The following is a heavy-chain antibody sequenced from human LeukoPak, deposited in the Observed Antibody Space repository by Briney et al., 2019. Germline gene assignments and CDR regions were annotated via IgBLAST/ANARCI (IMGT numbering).Heavy chain of an antibody. V-gene: IGHV4-59*12. J-gene: IGHJ4*02. CDR1: GASISTYW. CDR3: ARDDVRNRGFNDY. CDR2: AHHGGTF. Sequence: SETLSLTCAVSGASISTYWWVWARQAPGKGLEWIGEAHHGGTFNYNPSLESRVTISLDTSNNQFSLTLRSMTAADTAVYYCARDDVRNRGFNDYWGQGTLVTVSS. D-gene: IGHD3-10*01.